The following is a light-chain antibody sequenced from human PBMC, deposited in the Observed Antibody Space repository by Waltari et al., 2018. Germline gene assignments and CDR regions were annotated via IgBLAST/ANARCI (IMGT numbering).Light chain of an antibody. CDR3: SSYTSSSTLAF. CDR2: EVS. V-gene: IGLV2-14*01. CDR1: SSDVGGYNY. Sequence: QSALTQPASVSGSPGQSITISCTGTSSDVGGYNYVPWYQQHPGKAPKLMIYEVSNRPSGVSNRFSGSKSGNTASLTISGLQAEDEADYYCSSYTSSSTLAFFGTGTKVTVL. J-gene: IGLJ1*01.